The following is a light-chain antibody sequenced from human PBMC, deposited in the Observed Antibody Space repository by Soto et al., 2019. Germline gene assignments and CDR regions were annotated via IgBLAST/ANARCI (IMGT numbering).Light chain of an antibody. J-gene: IGLJ2*01. Sequence: QSVLTQPASVSGSPGQSITISCTGTSSDVGGYNYVSWYQQHPGKAPKLIIYAVSNRPSGVSHRFSGSKSGNTASLAISGIQAEDEAEYYCSSYTSSTSVVFGGGTKLTVL. V-gene: IGLV2-14*01. CDR1: SSDVGGYNY. CDR3: SSYTSSTSVV. CDR2: AVS.